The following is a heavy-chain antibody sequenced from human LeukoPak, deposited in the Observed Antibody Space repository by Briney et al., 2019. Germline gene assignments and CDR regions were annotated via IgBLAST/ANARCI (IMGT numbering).Heavy chain of an antibody. CDR1: GFTFSSYW. CDR2: INSDGSST. CDR3: AREKYFTMGRGVTSFWFDP. J-gene: IGHJ5*02. V-gene: IGHV3-74*01. D-gene: IGHD3-10*01. Sequence: GGSLRLSCAASGFTFSSYWMHWVRQAPGKGLVWVSRINSDGSSTSYADSVKGRFTISRDNSNNTLFLQMNSLRAEDTAVYYCAREKYFTMGRGVTSFWFDPWGQGTLVTVSS.